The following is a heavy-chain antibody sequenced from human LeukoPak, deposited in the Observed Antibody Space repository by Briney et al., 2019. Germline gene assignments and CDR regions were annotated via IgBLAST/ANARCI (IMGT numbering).Heavy chain of an antibody. J-gene: IGHJ3*02. V-gene: IGHV3-48*04. D-gene: IGHD1/OR15-1a*01. CDR3: ARDFSGTQI. CDR1: GFTFEDHG. CDR2: ISSSSSTI. Sequence: GGSLRLSCAASGFTFEDHGMSWVRQVPGKGLEWVSYISSSSSTIYYADSVKGRFTISRDNAKNSLYLQMNSLRAEDTAVYYCARDFSGTQIWGQGTMVTVSS.